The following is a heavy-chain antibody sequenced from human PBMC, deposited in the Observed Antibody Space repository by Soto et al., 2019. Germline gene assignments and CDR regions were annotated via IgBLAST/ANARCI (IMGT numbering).Heavy chain of an antibody. D-gene: IGHD1-1*01. J-gene: IGHJ6*02. CDR3: ARYRWNDGQKHYYYYYGMDV. CDR1: GGTFSSYA. V-gene: IGHV1-69*13. Sequence: SVKVSCKASGGTFSSYAISWVRQAPGQGLEWMGGIIPIFGTANYAQKFQGRVTITADESTSTAYMELSSVTAADTAVYYCARYRWNDGQKHYYYYYGMDVWGQGTTVTVSS. CDR2: IIPIFGTA.